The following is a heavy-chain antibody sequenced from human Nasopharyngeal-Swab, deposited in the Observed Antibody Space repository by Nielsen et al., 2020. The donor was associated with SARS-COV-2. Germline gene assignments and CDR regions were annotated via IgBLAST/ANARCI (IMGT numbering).Heavy chain of an antibody. Sequence: ASVKVSCKASGFTFSHYFMHWVRQAPGQGLEWMGWISAYNGNTNYAQKLQGRVTMTTDTSTSTAYMELRSLRSDDTAVYYCARNWDTYYYYYMDVWGKGTTVTVSS. J-gene: IGHJ6*03. CDR2: ISAYNGNT. D-gene: IGHD7-27*01. V-gene: IGHV1-18*04. CDR3: ARNWDTYYYYYMDV. CDR1: GFTFSHYF.